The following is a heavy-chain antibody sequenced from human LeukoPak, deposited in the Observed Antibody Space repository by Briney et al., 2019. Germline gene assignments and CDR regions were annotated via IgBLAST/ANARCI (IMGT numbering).Heavy chain of an antibody. CDR1: GYTFSTYY. CDR2: IIPSDGFT. Sequence: ASVKVSCKASGYTFSTYYVHWVRQAPGQGLEWMGMIIPSDGFTSYAQKFQGRVTMTEDTSTDTAYMELSSLRSEDTAVYYCATEPLTGSGYFDYWGQGTLVTVSS. D-gene: IGHD1-20*01. CDR3: ATEPLTGSGYFDY. J-gene: IGHJ4*02. V-gene: IGHV1-46*01.